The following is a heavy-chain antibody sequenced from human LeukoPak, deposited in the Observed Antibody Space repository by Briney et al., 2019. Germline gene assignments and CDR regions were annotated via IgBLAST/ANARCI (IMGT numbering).Heavy chain of an antibody. CDR2: IKQDGSEK. CDR3: ARDRSSWRTNAFDI. Sequence: GGFLRLSCAASGFTFSSYWMSWVRQAPGKGLEWVANIKQDGSEKYYVDSVKGRFTISRDNAKNSLYLQMNSLRAEDTAVYYCARDRSSWRTNAFDIWGQGTMVTVSS. D-gene: IGHD6-13*01. J-gene: IGHJ3*02. CDR1: GFTFSSYW. V-gene: IGHV3-7*01.